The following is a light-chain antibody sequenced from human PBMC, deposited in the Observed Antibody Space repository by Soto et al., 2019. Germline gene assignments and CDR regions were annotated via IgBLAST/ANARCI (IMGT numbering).Light chain of an antibody. J-gene: IGKJ1*01. V-gene: IGKV3-15*01. CDR1: QSVSSR. CDR2: DAS. CDR3: RHYNNWPTET. Sequence: EIVMTQSPATLSVSPGERATLSCRASQSVSSRLAWYQQKRGQAPRLLIYDASTRANGIPARFSGSGSGTELNLTISSLQSEDFAIYDGRHYNNWPTETFGQGTKVDIK.